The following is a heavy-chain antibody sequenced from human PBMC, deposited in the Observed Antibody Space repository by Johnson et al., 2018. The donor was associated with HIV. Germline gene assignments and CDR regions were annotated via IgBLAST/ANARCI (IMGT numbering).Heavy chain of an antibody. CDR2: ISYDGSNK. CDR1: RFTFSSYA. V-gene: IGHV3-30*04. Sequence: QVQLVESGGGVVQPGRSLRLSCAASRFTFSSYALHWVRQAPGKGLEWVAIISYDGSNKYYADSVRGRFTLSRDNSKNTLYLQMNSLRAEDTAVYYCARDRNQFLNYFASSADAFDIWGQGTMVTVSS. J-gene: IGHJ3*02. D-gene: IGHD3-22*01. CDR3: ARDRNQFLNYFASSADAFDI.